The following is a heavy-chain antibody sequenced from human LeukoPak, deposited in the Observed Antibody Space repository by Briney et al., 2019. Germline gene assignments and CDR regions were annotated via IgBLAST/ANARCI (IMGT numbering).Heavy chain of an antibody. Sequence: KASETLSLTCTVSGGSISSYYWSWTRQPAGKGLEWIGRIYTSGSTNYNPSLKSRVTISVDKSKNQFSLKLSSVTAADTAVYYCARGFGVVPYDAFDIWGQGTMVTVSS. CDR3: ARGFGVVPYDAFDI. CDR2: IYTSGST. CDR1: GGSISSYY. V-gene: IGHV4-4*07. D-gene: IGHD3-3*01. J-gene: IGHJ3*02.